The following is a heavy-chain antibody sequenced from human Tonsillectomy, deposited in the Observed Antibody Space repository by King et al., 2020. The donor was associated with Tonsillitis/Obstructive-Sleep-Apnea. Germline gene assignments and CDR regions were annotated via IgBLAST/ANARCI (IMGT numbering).Heavy chain of an antibody. CDR2: ISTDNGNT. CDR1: GYTFSSYG. D-gene: IGHD2-8*02. CDR3: ASTGVIVGDAFDI. J-gene: IGHJ3*02. Sequence: QLVQSGVEVKKPGASVKVSCKASGYTFSSYGISWVRQAPGQGLEWMGWISTDNGNTNYAQKIQGRVTMTTDTSTNTAYMELRSLRSDDTAVYYCASTGVIVGDAFDIWGQGTLVTVSS. V-gene: IGHV1-18*01.